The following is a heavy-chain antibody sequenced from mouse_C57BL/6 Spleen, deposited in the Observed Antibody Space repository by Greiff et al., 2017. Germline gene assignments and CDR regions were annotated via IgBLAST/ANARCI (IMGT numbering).Heavy chain of an antibody. J-gene: IGHJ2*01. V-gene: IGHV1-54*01. D-gene: IGHD2-4*01. Sequence: QVQLQQSGAELVRPGTSVKVSCKASGYAFTNYLIEWVKQRPGQGLEWIGVINPGSGGTNYNEKFKGKATLTADKSSSTAYMQLSSLTSEDSAVYFCAREGIYYDYDDGRPFDYWGQDTTLTVSS. CDR1: GYAFTNYL. CDR3: AREGIYYDYDDGRPFDY. CDR2: INPGSGGT.